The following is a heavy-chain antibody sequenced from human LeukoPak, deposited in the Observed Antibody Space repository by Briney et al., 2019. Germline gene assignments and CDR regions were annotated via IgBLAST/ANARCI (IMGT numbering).Heavy chain of an antibody. CDR3: VNHDYGDSYVG. V-gene: IGHV3-74*01. Sequence: PGGSLRLSCEASGITFNIYWMHWVRQAPGKGLVWVSRITPDGTKTDYADSVKGRFTIFRDNAKNTLYLQMNSLRAEDAAVYFCVNHDYGDSYVGGGQGTLVTVSP. CDR1: GITFNIYW. CDR2: ITPDGTKT. D-gene: IGHD4-17*01. J-gene: IGHJ4*02.